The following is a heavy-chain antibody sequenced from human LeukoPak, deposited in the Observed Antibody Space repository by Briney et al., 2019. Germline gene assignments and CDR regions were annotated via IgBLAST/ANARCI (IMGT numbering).Heavy chain of an antibody. CDR2: INPYNGNT. CDR1: GYTFTSYG. V-gene: IGHV1-18*01. J-gene: IGHJ4*02. D-gene: IGHD2-8*01. CDR3: ARLFCANGECYRPLDY. Sequence: ASVKVSCKASGYTFTSYGISWVRQAPGQGLEWMGWINPYNGNTNYAQKLQGRVTMTTDTSTSTAYLELRSLRSDDTAVYYCARLFCANGECYRPLDYWGQGNLVNASS.